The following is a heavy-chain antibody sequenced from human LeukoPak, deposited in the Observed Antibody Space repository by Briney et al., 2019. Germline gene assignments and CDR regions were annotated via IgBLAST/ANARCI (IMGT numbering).Heavy chain of an antibody. D-gene: IGHD3-10*01. CDR2: ISAYNGNT. CDR3: ARDRWSLVRGVISPPVN. Sequence: ASVKVSCKASGGTFSSYAISWVRQAPGQGLEGMGWISAYNGNTNYAQKLQGRVTMTTDTSTSTAYMELRSLRSDDTAVYYCARDRWSLVRGVISPPVNWGQGTLVTVSS. CDR1: GGTFSSYA. V-gene: IGHV1-18*01. J-gene: IGHJ4*02.